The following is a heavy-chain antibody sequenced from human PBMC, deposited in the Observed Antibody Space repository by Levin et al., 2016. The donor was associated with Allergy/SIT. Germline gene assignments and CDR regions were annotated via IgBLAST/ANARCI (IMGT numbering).Heavy chain of an antibody. D-gene: IGHD2-15*01. CDR3: VREGYCTGGSCYSDS. CDR1: GFTFSYYA. J-gene: IGHJ5*01. V-gene: IGHV3-23*01. CDR2: ISTSGGGT. Sequence: GGSLRLSCSASGFTFSYYAMSWVRRAPGKGLEWVSTISTSGGGTFYADSVKGRFTISRDNSKNTLFLQMNSLRAEDTAVYYCVREGYCTGGSCYSDSWGQGTLVTVSS.